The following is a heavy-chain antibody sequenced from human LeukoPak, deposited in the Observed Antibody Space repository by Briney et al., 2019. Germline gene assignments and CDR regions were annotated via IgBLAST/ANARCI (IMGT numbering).Heavy chain of an antibody. CDR1: GFSLSTSGMC. Sequence: SGPALVKPTQTLTLTCTFSGFSLSTSGMCVSWIRQPPGKALEWLARIDWDDDKYYSTSLKTRLTISKDTSKNQVVLTMTNMDPVDTATYYCARIPVVSGSHLAFDIWGQGTMVTVSS. CDR3: ARIPVVSGSHLAFDI. D-gene: IGHD1-26*01. J-gene: IGHJ3*02. V-gene: IGHV2-70*11. CDR2: IDWDDDK.